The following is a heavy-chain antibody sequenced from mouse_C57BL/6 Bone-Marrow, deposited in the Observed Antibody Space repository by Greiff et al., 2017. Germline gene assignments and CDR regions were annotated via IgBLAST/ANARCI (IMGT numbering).Heavy chain of an antibody. CDR2: LYPGSGST. D-gene: IGHD6-1*01. J-gene: IGHJ4*01. Sequence: QVQLQQPGAELVKPGASVKMSCKASGYTFTSYWITWVKQRPGRGLEWIGDLYPGSGSTNYNEKFKSKATLTVETSSSTAYMQLCSLTSEDSAVYYCARGSPRAMDYWGQGTSVTVSS. V-gene: IGHV1-55*01. CDR3: ARGSPRAMDY. CDR1: GYTFTSYW.